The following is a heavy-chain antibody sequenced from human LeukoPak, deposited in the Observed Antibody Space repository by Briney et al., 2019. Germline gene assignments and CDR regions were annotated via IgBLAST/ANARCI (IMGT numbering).Heavy chain of an antibody. V-gene: IGHV1-46*01. CDR3: ARHPKGGTTPYYFDY. CDR2: INPTGGTT. CDR1: GYTFTAYF. D-gene: IGHD1-14*01. Sequence: ASVKVSCKASGYTFTAYFIHWVRQAPGQGFEWMGMINPTGGTTTYAQNFQGRVTMTSETSTATVYMELSSLRSEDTAVYYCARHPKGGTTPYYFDYWGQGTLVTVSS. J-gene: IGHJ4*02.